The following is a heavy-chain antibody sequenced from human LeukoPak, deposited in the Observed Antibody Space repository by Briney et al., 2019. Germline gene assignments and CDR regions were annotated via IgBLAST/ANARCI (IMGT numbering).Heavy chain of an antibody. CDR1: GGTFSSYA. CDR2: ITPILGIA. CDR3: ARGVVVPYGMDV. V-gene: IGHV1-69*04. Sequence: ASVKVSCKASGGTFSSYAISWVRQAPGQGLEWMGRITPILGIANYAQKFQGRVTITADKSTSTAYMELSSLRSEDTAVYYCARGVVVPYGMDVWGQGTTVTVSS. J-gene: IGHJ6*02. D-gene: IGHD2-15*01.